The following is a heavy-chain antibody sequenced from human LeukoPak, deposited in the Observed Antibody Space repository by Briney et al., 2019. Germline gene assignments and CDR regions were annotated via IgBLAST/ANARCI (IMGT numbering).Heavy chain of an antibody. J-gene: IGHJ3*02. V-gene: IGHV4-34*08. CDR3: AGHMDYGVFPDAFDI. CDR1: ESTFGNYE. D-gene: IGHD4-17*01. Sequence: GALRLSCAVSESTFGNYELCCIRQPPGKGLECIGEINHSGSTNYNPSLKSRVTISVDTSKNHFSLKLSSVTAADTAVYYCAGHMDYGVFPDAFDIWGQGTMVTVSS. CDR2: INHSGST.